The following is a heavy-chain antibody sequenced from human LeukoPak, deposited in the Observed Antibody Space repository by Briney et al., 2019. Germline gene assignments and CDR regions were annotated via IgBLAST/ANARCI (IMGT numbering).Heavy chain of an antibody. D-gene: IGHD3-22*01. CDR2: IYYSGSA. J-gene: IGHJ4*02. V-gene: IGHV4-39*07. CDR1: GGSISSTSYY. Sequence: SETLSLTCAVSGGSISSTSYYWGWIRQPPGKGLEWIGSIYYSGSAYYNLSLKSRVTISVDTAKNQFYLKLSSVTAADTAVYYCASDSSGYHYFDYWGQGTLVTVSS. CDR3: ASDSSGYHYFDY.